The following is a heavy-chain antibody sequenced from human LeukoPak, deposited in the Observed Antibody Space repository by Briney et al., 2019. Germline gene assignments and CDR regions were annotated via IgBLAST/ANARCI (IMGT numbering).Heavy chain of an antibody. J-gene: IGHJ1*01. CDR3: VKDNSGRYYAEYFDY. D-gene: IGHD1-26*01. CDR1: RFTFSSYA. V-gene: IGHV3-23*01. CDR2: ISGTGSAT. Sequence: GGSLRLSCAASRFTFSSYAMSWVRQAPGKGLEWVSVISGTGSATYNADSVKGRFTISRDNSKNTLYLQMNILRGEDTAVYYCVKDNSGRYYAEYFDYWGQGTLVTVSS.